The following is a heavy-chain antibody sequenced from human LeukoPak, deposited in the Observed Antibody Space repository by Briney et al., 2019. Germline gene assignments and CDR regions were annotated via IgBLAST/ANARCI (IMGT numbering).Heavy chain of an antibody. Sequence: GGSLRLSCAASGFTFGNAWMSWVRQAPGKGLEWVSFISSSSSTMYYADSVKGRFTISRDNAKNSLYLQMNSLRAEDTAVYYCARDRGGSYSAIDYWGQGTLVTVSS. CDR2: ISSSSSTM. D-gene: IGHD1-26*01. CDR1: GFTFGNAW. J-gene: IGHJ4*02. CDR3: ARDRGGSYSAIDY. V-gene: IGHV3-48*04.